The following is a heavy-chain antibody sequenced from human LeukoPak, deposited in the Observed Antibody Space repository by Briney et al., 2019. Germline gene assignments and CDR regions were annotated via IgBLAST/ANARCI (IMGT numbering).Heavy chain of an antibody. CDR3: ARDSGIAVAGD. D-gene: IGHD6-19*01. CDR1: GGSFSGYY. Sequence: SSETLSLTCAVYGGSFSGYYWSWIRQPPGKGLEWIGEINHSGSTNYNPSLKSRVTISVDTSKNQFSLKLSSVTAADTAVYYCARDSGIAVAGDWGQGTLVTVSS. V-gene: IGHV4-34*01. CDR2: INHSGST. J-gene: IGHJ4*02.